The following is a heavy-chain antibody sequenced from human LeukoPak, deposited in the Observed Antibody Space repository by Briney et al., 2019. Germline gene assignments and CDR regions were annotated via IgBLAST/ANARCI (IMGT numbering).Heavy chain of an antibody. V-gene: IGHV4-31*03. CDR1: GGSISSGGYY. J-gene: IGHJ4*02. Sequence: SQTLSLTCTVSGGSISSGGYYWSWIRQHPGKGLEWIGSIYYSGSTNYNPSLQGRVTISLDTSRNQFSLRLSSVTAADTAVYYCASGDNDPLFDYWGQGTLVTVSS. D-gene: IGHD1-1*01. CDR2: IYYSGST. CDR3: ASGDNDPLFDY.